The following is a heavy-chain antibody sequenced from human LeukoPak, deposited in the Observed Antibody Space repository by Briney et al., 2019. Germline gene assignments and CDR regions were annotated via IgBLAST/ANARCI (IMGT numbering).Heavy chain of an antibody. CDR3: SLARSEYHYGMDV. Sequence: SQTLSLTCAISGDSVSSISVAWNWIRQSPSRGLEWLGRTYYRSKWYYKYAVSVKSRINISPDTSKNQFSPQLTSVTPEDTAVYYCSLARSEYHYGMDVWGQGTTVTVSS. V-gene: IGHV6-1*01. CDR1: GDSVSSISVA. J-gene: IGHJ6*02. CDR2: TYYRSKWYY.